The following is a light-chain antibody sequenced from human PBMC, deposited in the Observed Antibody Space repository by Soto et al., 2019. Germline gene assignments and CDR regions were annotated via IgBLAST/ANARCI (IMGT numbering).Light chain of an antibody. V-gene: IGKV3D-15*01. Sequence: VLTQSTGTLSVSPGETATLSCKASQNILRTLAWYQQKPGQPPRLLIYGASTRVTGIPARFSGNGSGTEFSLTIISMQCEDFAFYYCHQYDNWSPWTFGHGSKLE. CDR3: HQYDNWSPWT. CDR2: GAS. CDR1: QNILRT. J-gene: IGKJ1*01.